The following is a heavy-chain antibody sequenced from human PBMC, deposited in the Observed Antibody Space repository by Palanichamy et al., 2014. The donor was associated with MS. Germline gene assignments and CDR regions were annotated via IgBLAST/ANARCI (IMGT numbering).Heavy chain of an antibody. D-gene: IGHD2-8*01. CDR2: IRRDESRE. CDR1: GFTFTSYG. J-gene: IGHJ4*02. V-gene: IGHV3-30*02. Sequence: QVQLVESGGGVVQPGGSLRLSCAASGFTFTSYGLHWVRQAPGKGLEWVSYIRRDESREFYADSVRGRFTISRDTSKNTLYLQMNSLRADDTAVYYCAKPILKAVYVGTYEIDYWGQGTLVTVSS. CDR3: AKPILKAVYVGTYEIDY.